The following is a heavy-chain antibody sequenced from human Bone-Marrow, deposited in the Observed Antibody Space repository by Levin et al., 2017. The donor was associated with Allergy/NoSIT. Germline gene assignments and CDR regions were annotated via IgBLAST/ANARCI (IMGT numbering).Heavy chain of an antibody. J-gene: IGHJ6*02. CDR2: IKSNARGATA. V-gene: IGHV3-15*01. CDR3: TTDPDYDYYHGMDF. Sequence: ETLSLTCAGSGFIFSNAWLSWVRQAPGKGLEWVGRIKSNARGATADYSAPVKGRFTISRDDSKNTLYLQMNSLKTEDAAVYYCTTDPDYDYYHGMDFWGQGTTVTVSS. CDR1: GFIFSNAW.